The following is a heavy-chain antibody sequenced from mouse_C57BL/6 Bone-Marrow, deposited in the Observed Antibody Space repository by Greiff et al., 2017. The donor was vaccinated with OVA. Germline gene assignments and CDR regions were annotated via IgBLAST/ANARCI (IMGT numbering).Heavy chain of an antibody. J-gene: IGHJ2*01. V-gene: IGHV1-66*01. CDR2: IYPGSGNT. CDR3: ARWLGD. Sequence: QVTLKVSGPELVKPGASVKISCKASGYSFTSYYIHWVKQRPGQGLEWIGWIYPGSGNTKYNEKFKGKATLTADTSSSTAYMQLSSLTSEDSAVYYCARWLGDWGQGTTLTVSS. CDR1: GYSFTSYY. D-gene: IGHD2-2*01.